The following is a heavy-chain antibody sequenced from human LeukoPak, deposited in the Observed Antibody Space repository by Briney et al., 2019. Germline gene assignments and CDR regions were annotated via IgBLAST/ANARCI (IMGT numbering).Heavy chain of an antibody. CDR2: IYHSGGT. CDR1: SGSISSNNW. D-gene: IGHD3-9*01. J-gene: IGHJ5*02. CDR3: ASRHRDILTGYA. Sequence: SGTLSLTCAVSSGSISSNNWWSWVRQPPGKGLEWIGEIYHSGGTNYNPSLKSRVTISVDKSKNQFSLKLSSVTAADTAVYYCASRHRDILTGYAWGQGTLVTVSS. V-gene: IGHV4-4*02.